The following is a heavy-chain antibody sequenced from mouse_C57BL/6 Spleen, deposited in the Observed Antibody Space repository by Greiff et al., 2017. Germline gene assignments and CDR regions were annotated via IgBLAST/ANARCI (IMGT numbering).Heavy chain of an antibody. CDR2: INPNNGGT. J-gene: IGHJ4*01. CDR3: ARPTAQAPMDY. CDR1: GYTFTDYY. Sequence: EVQLQQSGPELVKPGASVKISCKASGYTFTDYYMNWVKQSHGKSLEWIGDINPNNGGTSYNQKFKGKATLTVDKSSSTAYMELRSLTSEDSAVXYCARPTAQAPMDYWGQGTSVTVSS. D-gene: IGHD3-2*02. V-gene: IGHV1-26*01.